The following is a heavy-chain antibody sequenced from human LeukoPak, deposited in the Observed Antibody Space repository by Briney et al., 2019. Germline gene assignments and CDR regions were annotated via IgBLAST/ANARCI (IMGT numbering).Heavy chain of an antibody. CDR2: ISSSGSTI. CDR1: GFAFSSYE. CDR3: ERGRPYYYDSSGYNDY. V-gene: IGHV3-48*03. J-gene: IGHJ4*02. Sequence: GGSLRLSCAASGFAFSSYEMNWVRQAPGKGLEWVSYISSSGSTIYYADSVKGRFTISRDNAENSLYLQMNSLRDEDTAGYYCERGRPYYYDSSGYNDYWRQGSLLTVSS. D-gene: IGHD3-22*01.